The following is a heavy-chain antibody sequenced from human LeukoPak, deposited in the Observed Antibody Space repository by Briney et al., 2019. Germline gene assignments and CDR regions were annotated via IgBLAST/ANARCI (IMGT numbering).Heavy chain of an antibody. J-gene: IGHJ4*02. V-gene: IGHV3-66*01. CDR1: GFTFSRFA. CDR3: ARDSSGDDNYFDY. Sequence: GWSLRLSCEASGFTFSRFAMSWVCQAPGKGLEWVSVIYSGGSTYYADSVKGRFTISRDSSKNTLYLQVNSLRAEDTAVYYCARDSSGDDNYFDYWGQGTLVTVSS. CDR2: IYSGGST. D-gene: IGHD5-12*01.